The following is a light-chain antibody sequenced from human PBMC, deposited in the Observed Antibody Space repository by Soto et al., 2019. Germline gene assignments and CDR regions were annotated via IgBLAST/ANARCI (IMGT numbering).Light chain of an antibody. CDR2: DVT. CDR1: GGFDF. Sequence: QSALTQPRSVSGSPGQSVAISCTGIGGFDFVSWYQQYPGKAPKLMIYDVTNRPSGVPDRFSASKSGDTASLTISGLQAEDEADYYCCSYPGSDSVFGGGTKVTVL. J-gene: IGLJ3*02. CDR3: CSYPGSDSV. V-gene: IGLV2-11*01.